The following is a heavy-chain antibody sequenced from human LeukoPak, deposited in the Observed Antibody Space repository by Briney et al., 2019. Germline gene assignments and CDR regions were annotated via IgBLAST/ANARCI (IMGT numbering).Heavy chain of an antibody. CDR2: IYTSGST. Sequence: SETLSLTCTVSGGSISSSYWSWIRQPAGKGLEWIGRIYTSGSTNYNPSLKSRVTISVDTSKNQFSLKLSSVTAADTAVYYCARRFVRYFDWLSQGWFDPWGQGTLVTVSS. D-gene: IGHD3-9*01. J-gene: IGHJ5*02. CDR1: GGSISSSY. CDR3: ARRFVRYFDWLSQGWFDP. V-gene: IGHV4-4*07.